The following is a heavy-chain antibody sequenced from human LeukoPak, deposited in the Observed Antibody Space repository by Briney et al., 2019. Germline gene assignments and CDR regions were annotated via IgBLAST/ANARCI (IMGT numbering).Heavy chain of an antibody. CDR3: ARDLAWGAFDS. V-gene: IGHV3-21*04. D-gene: IGHD7-27*01. J-gene: IGHJ4*02. CDR1: GFTFSSYS. CDR2: ISSSSSYI. Sequence: GGSLRLSCAASGFTFSSYSMNWVRQAPGKGLEWVSSISSSSSYIYYADSVKGRFTISRDDSKNTLSLQMSSLTVEDTAIYYCARDLAWGAFDSWGQGTLVTVSS.